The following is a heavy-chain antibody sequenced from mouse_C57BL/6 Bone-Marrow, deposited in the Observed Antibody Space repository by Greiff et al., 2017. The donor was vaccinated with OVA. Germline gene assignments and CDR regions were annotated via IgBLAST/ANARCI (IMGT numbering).Heavy chain of an antibody. V-gene: IGHV14-4*01. Sequence: EVKLMESGAELVRPGASVKLSCTASGFNIKDDYMHWVKQRPEQGLEWIGWIDPENGDTEYASKFQGKATITADTSSNTAYLQLSSLTSEDTAVYYCTLITTVVAPDWYFDVWGTGTTVTVSS. D-gene: IGHD1-1*01. J-gene: IGHJ1*03. CDR3: TLITTVVAPDWYFDV. CDR1: GFNIKDDY. CDR2: IDPENGDT.